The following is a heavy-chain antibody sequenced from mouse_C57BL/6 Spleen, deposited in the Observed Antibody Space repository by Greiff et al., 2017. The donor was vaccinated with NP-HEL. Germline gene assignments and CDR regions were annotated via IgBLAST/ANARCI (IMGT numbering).Heavy chain of an antibody. V-gene: IGHV5-4*01. CDR2: ISDGGSYT. J-gene: IGHJ3*01. CDR3: ARRGDYDAFAY. D-gene: IGHD2-4*01. CDR1: GFTFSSYA. Sequence: EVQVVESGGGLVKPGGSLKLSCAASGFTFSSYAMSWVRQTPEKRLEWVATISDGGSYTYYPDNVKGRFTISRDNAKNNLYLQMSHLKSEDTAMYYCARRGDYDAFAYWGQGTLVTVSA.